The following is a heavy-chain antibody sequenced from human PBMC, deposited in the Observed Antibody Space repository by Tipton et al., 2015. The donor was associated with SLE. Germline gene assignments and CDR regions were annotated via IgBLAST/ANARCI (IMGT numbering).Heavy chain of an antibody. Sequence: TLSLTCDVSGYSISSGHYWGWVRQSPGRGLEWIASMWNTGERYYNPSLRSRVTISVDTSKNQLSLKLISVTAADTAIYFCAKETSPRGGFDYWGQGTLVTVSA. CDR2: MWNTGER. V-gene: IGHV4-38-2*01. D-gene: IGHD3-10*01. J-gene: IGHJ4*02. CDR1: GYSISSGHY. CDR3: AKETSPRGGFDY.